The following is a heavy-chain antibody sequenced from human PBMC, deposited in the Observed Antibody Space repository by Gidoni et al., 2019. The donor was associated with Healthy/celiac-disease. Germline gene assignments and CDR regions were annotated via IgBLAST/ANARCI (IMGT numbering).Heavy chain of an antibody. V-gene: IGHV3-30*04. CDR3: ARDQYPTYYYDSSGYYNAFDI. CDR2: ISYDGSNK. J-gene: IGHJ3*02. D-gene: IGHD3-22*01. Sequence: QVQLVESGGGVVQPGRSLRLSCAASGFTFSSYAMHWVRQAPGKGLEWVAVISYDGSNKYYADSVKGQFNISRDNSKNTLYLQMNSLRAEDTAVYYCARDQYPTYYYDSSGYYNAFDIWGQGTMVTVSS. CDR1: GFTFSSYA.